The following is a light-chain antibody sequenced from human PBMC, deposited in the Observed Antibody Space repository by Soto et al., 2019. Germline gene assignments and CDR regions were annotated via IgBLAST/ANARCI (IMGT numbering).Light chain of an antibody. Sequence: QSVLTQPPSASSTPGQTVTISCSGSTSNIGTFYVYWYQHLPGAAPKLLIYIGDQRASGVSDRFSGSKSGTSASLTISGLQAEDEADYYCCSYAGSYTVVFGGGTKLTVL. V-gene: IGLV1-47*02. CDR3: CSYAGSYTVV. J-gene: IGLJ2*01. CDR2: IGD. CDR1: TSNIGTFY.